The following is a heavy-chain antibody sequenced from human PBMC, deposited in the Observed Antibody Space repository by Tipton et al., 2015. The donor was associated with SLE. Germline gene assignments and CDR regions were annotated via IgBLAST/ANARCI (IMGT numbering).Heavy chain of an antibody. CDR2: INHSGGT. Sequence: TLSLTCAVYGGSFSGYYWSWIRQPPGKGLEWIGEINHSGGTNYNPSLKSRVTISVDTSKNQFSLKLSSVTAADTAVYYCARGQGSSSSGHYWGQGTLVTVSS. J-gene: IGHJ4*02. V-gene: IGHV4-34*01. D-gene: IGHD6-6*01. CDR3: ARGQGSSSSGHY. CDR1: GGSFSGYY.